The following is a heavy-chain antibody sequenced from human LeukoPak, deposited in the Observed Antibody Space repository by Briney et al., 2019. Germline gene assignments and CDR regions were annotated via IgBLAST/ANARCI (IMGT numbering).Heavy chain of an antibody. Sequence: GGSLRLSCTASGFTFSSYSMNWVRQAPGKGLEWISYISRSSGAIYYADSVKGRFTISRDNAENSLYLRMSSLRAVDTAVYFCARCQLDSYNPFDYWGQGILVTVSS. V-gene: IGHV3-48*01. J-gene: IGHJ4*02. CDR2: ISRSSGAI. D-gene: IGHD1-1*01. CDR3: ARCQLDSYNPFDY. CDR1: GFTFSSYS.